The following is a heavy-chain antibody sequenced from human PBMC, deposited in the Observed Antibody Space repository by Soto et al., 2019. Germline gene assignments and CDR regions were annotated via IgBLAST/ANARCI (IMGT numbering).Heavy chain of an antibody. Sequence: EVQLLESGGGLVQPGGSLRLSCAASGFTFSSYAINWVRQAPGKGLEWVSTISGSGDKTYYADSVKGRFTISRDNSKNTLSLQMNSLRAEDTAVYYCAKSGQSSWANMDVWGQGTKVTVSS. J-gene: IGHJ6*02. V-gene: IGHV3-23*01. CDR1: GFTFSSYA. CDR3: AKSGQSSWANMDV. D-gene: IGHD2-2*01. CDR2: ISGSGDKT.